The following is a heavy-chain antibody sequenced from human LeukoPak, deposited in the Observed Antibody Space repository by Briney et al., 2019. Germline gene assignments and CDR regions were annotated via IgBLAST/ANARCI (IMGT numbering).Heavy chain of an antibody. V-gene: IGHV3-73*01. CDR1: GFTFSGSA. D-gene: IGHD3-22*01. CDR2: IRSKANSYAT. Sequence: PGGSLRLSCAASGFTFSGSAMHWVRQASGKGLEWVGRIRSKANSYATAYAASVKGRFTISRDDSKNTAYLQMNSLKTEDTAVYYCTSASYYYDGFFDYWGQGTLVTVSS. CDR3: TSASYYYDGFFDY. J-gene: IGHJ4*02.